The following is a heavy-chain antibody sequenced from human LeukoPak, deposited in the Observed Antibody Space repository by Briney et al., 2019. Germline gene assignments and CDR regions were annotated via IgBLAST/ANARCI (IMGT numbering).Heavy chain of an antibody. D-gene: IGHD3-16*01. CDR1: GYTFTGCY. J-gene: IGHJ3*02. CDR2: INPNSGGT. CDR3: ARFAGEVLYAFDI. V-gene: IGHV1-2*02. Sequence: RASVKVSCKASGYTFTGCYMHWVRQAPGQGLEWMGWINPNSGGTNYAQKFQGRITMTRDTSISTAYMELSRLRSDDTAVYYCARFAGEVLYAFDIWGQGTMVTVSS.